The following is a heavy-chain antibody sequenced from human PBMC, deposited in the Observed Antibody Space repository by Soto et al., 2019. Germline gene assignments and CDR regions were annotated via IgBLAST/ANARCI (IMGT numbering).Heavy chain of an antibody. CDR3: ARNFMGTTDFDF. Sequence: ASVKVSCKASGYAFNSYALHWVRQAPGHRLEWMGWIHAGNGNTKYSRKFQDRVTITRDTSASAAYMELSSLRSEDTAVYYCARNFMGTTDFDFWGQGTLVTVSS. CDR2: IHAGNGNT. J-gene: IGHJ4*02. CDR1: GYAFNSYA. V-gene: IGHV1-3*01. D-gene: IGHD1-26*01.